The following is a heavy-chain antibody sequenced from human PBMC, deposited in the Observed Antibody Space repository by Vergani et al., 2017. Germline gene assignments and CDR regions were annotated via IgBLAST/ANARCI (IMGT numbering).Heavy chain of an antibody. CDR3: ASLIGVGYCTSGVCYPFDY. V-gene: IGHV4-34*01. D-gene: IGHD2-8*01. Sequence: QVQLQQWGAGLLKPSETLSLTCAVYGGSFSGYYWSWIRQPPGKGLEWIGEINHSGSTNYNPSLKSRVTITVDTSKNQFSLKLSSVTAADTAVYYCASLIGVGYCTSGVCYPFDYWGQGTLVTVSS. CDR1: GGSFSGYY. J-gene: IGHJ4*02. CDR2: INHSGST.